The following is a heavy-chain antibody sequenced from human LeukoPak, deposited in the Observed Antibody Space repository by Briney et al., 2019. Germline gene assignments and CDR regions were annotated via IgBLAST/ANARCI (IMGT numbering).Heavy chain of an antibody. V-gene: IGHV3-23*01. Sequence: PGGSLRLSCAASGFTFSSHLMHWVRQAPGMGLEWVSVITGSGGNTYYADSVKGRFTISKDNSKNTVYLQMSSLRVDDTAVYYRAKAASSSWPSYYYGMDVWGQGTTVTVSS. D-gene: IGHD6-13*01. CDR1: GFTFSSHL. CDR2: ITGSGGNT. CDR3: AKAASSSWPSYYYGMDV. J-gene: IGHJ6*02.